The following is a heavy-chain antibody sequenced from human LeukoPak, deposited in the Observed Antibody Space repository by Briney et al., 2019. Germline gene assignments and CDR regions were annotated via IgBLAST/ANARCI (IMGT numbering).Heavy chain of an antibody. J-gene: IGHJ4*02. CDR1: GFSLSTSGMC. V-gene: IGHV2-70*11. CDR3: ARILFRRSIGYCSSTSCYGVVDY. Sequence: SGPALVKPTQTLTLTCTFSGFSLSTSGMCVSWIRQPPGKALEWLARIDWDDDKYYSTSLKTRLTISKDTSKNQVVLTMTNMDPVDTATYYCARILFRRSIGYCSSTSCYGVVDYWGQGTLVTVSS. CDR2: IDWDDDK. D-gene: IGHD2-2*01.